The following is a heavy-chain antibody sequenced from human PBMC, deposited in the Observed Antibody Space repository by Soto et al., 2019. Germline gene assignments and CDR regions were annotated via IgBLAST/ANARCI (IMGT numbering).Heavy chain of an antibody. CDR1: GGTFSSYA. CDR2: IIPIFGTA. CDR3: ASYTYYYDSSGYYPSYYYYGMDV. V-gene: IGHV1-69*13. D-gene: IGHD3-22*01. Sequence: SVKVSCKASGGTFSSYAISWVRQAPGQGLEWMGGIIPIFGTANYAQKFQGRVTITADESTSTAYMELSSPRSEDTAVYYCASYTYYYDSSGYYPSYYYYGMDVWGQGTTVTVSS. J-gene: IGHJ6*02.